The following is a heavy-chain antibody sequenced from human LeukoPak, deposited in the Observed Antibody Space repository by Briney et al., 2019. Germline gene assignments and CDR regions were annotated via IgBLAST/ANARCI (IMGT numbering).Heavy chain of an antibody. D-gene: IGHD1-26*01. Sequence: GGSLRLSCAASGFTFSNYGMHWVRQAPGKGLEWVALIWYDGSNKYYADSVRGRFTISRDNSKNTLYLQMESLGVEDTAVYYCARAGVGAIYYFDYWGQGTLVTVSS. CDR1: GFTFSNYG. CDR2: IWYDGSNK. J-gene: IGHJ4*02. V-gene: IGHV3-33*01. CDR3: ARAGVGAIYYFDY.